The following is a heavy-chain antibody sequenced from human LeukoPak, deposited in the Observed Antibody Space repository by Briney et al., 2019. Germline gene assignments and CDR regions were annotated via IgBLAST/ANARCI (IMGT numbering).Heavy chain of an antibody. CDR2: IYVSGTT. D-gene: IGHD3-10*01. J-gene: IGHJ4*02. CDR1: GFTVSSNY. CDR3: GRHAYGGSPPLS. Sequence: GGSLRLSCAASGFTVSSNYMSWVRQAPGKRLEWLAFIYVSGTTFYAASVKGRFTISRDNSKNTVYFQMNSLRAEDTALYYCGRHAYGGSPPLSWGQGTLVTVSS. V-gene: IGHV3-66*04.